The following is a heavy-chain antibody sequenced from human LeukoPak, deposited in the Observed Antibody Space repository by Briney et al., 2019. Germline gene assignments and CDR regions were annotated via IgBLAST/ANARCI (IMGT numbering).Heavy chain of an antibody. D-gene: IGHD5-24*01. J-gene: IGHJ4*02. CDR2: IYRSGST. V-gene: IGHV4-31*02. CDR3: ANGRYGCYDPPTDY. Sequence: SETLSLTCTVSGVTISSGGYYWRWIRQRPGKGLEWIGFIYRSGSTYFNPALNSRVTMSVDTSKNQFSLKLSSVTAADTAVYACANGRYGCYDPPTDYWGQGSLVTVSS. CDR1: GVTISSGGYY.